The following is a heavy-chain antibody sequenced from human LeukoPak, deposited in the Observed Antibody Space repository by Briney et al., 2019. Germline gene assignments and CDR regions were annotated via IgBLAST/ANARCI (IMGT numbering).Heavy chain of an antibody. J-gene: IGHJ4*02. V-gene: IGHV3-74*01. CDR3: AKLDRFYSKTSSYSDY. CDR2: INSDGSST. Sequence: GGSLRLSCAASGFTFSSYWMHWVRQAPGKGLVWVSRINSDGSSTSYADSVKGRFTISRDNSKNTLYLQMNSLRVEDTAVYFCAKLDRFYSKTSSYSDYWGQGTLVTVSS. D-gene: IGHD2-2*01. CDR1: GFTFSSYW.